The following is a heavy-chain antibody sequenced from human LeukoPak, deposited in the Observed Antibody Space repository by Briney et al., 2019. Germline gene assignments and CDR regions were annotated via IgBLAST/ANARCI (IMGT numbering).Heavy chain of an antibody. V-gene: IGHV3-64*01. J-gene: IGHJ5*02. CDR2: ISGNRDST. CDR1: GFIFSSCA. Sequence: GGSLRLSCAASGFIFSSCAMHWVRQAPGKGLEYVAAISGNRDSTYYANSVKGRFTISRDNSKNTLYLQMGSLRAEDMAVYYCVREVYDGNWFDPWGQGTLVTVSS. CDR3: VREVYDGNWFDP. D-gene: IGHD3-3*01.